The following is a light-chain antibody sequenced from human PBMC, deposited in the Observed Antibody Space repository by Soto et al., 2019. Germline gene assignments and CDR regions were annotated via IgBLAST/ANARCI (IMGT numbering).Light chain of an antibody. CDR3: AAWDDSLNGPV. V-gene: IGLV1-44*01. J-gene: IGLJ2*01. CDR2: SNN. CDR1: SSNIGSNT. Sequence: QSVLTQPPSASGTPGQRVTSSCSGSSSNIGSNTVNWYQQLPGTAPKLLIYSNNQRPSGVPARFSGSKSGTSASLAISGLQSEDEADYYCAAWDDSLNGPVFGGGTKLTVL.